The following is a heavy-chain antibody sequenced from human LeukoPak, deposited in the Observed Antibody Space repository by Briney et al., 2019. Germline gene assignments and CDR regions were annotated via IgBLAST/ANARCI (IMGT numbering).Heavy chain of an antibody. J-gene: IGHJ3*02. CDR1: GGSISSSSYY. CDR3: ASRWGYYDSSGYYYVASLDAFDI. Sequence: PSETLSHTCTVSGGSISSSSYYWGWIRQPPGKGLEWIGSIYYSGSTYYNPSLKSRVTISVDTSKNQFSLKLSSVTAADTAVYYCASRWGYYDSSGYYYVASLDAFDIWGQGTMVTVSS. D-gene: IGHD3-22*01. CDR2: IYYSGST. V-gene: IGHV4-39*01.